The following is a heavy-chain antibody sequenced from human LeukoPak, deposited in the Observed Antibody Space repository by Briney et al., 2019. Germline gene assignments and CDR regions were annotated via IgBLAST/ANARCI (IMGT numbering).Heavy chain of an antibody. CDR1: GGSISSSSYY. V-gene: IGHV4-39*07. CDR2: IYYSGST. J-gene: IGHJ4*02. CDR3: AREDPYDSSGYGGFN. D-gene: IGHD3-22*01. Sequence: PSETLSLTCTVSGGSISSSSYYWGWIRQPPGKGLEWIGSIYYSGSTYYNPSLKSRVTISVDTSKNQFSLKLSSVTAADTAVYYCAREDPYDSSGYGGFNWGQGTLVTVSS.